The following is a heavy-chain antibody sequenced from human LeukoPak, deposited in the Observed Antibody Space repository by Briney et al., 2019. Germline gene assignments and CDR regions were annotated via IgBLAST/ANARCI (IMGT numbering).Heavy chain of an antibody. D-gene: IGHD2-2*01. Sequence: PGGSLRLSCAASGLTFAGYDMSWVRQAPGKGLEWVSTISASGDNTYYAGSVKGRFTISRDNSKNTLYLQMDSLRDEDTAVYYCAKRFCSATRCFHFDYWGQGTLVTVSS. CDR2: ISASGDNT. CDR1: GLTFAGYD. CDR3: AKRFCSATRCFHFDY. J-gene: IGHJ4*02. V-gene: IGHV3-23*01.